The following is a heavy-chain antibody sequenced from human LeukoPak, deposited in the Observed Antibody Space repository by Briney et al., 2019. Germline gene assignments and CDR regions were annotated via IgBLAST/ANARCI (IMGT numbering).Heavy chain of an antibody. CDR3: AIPGGSSRDFHY. Sequence: ASVKVSCKVSGYTLTELSMHWVRQAPGKGLEGMGGFDPEDGETIYAQKFQGRITMTEDTSTDTAYMELSSLRSEDTAVYYCAIPGGSSRDFHYWGQGTLVTVSS. CDR2: FDPEDGET. CDR1: GYTLTELS. J-gene: IGHJ4*02. V-gene: IGHV1-24*01. D-gene: IGHD6-13*01.